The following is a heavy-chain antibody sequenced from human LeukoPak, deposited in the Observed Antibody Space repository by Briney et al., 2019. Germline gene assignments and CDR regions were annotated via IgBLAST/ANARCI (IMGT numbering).Heavy chain of an antibody. CDR2: IYYSGST. D-gene: IGHD3-10*01. J-gene: IGHJ5*02. CDR3: ARGGYYGSGNDFRFDP. V-gene: IGHV4-59*01. Sequence: SETQSLTCTVSGGSISSYYWSWIRQPPGKGLEWLVYIYYSGSTNYKPSLKSRVTISVDSSKNQFSLKLSSVTAADTAVYYCARGGYYGSGNDFRFDPWGQGTLVTVSS. CDR1: GGSISSYY.